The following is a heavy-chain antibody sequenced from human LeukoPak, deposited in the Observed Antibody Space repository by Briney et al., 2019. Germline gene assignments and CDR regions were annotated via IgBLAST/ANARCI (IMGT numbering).Heavy chain of an antibody. CDR3: ARGRAGNYYNHNDY. Sequence: GGSLRLSCAASGFTFSSYAMSWVRQAPGKGLEWVSAISGSGGSTYYADSVKGRFTISRDNSKNTLYLQMNSLRAEDTAVYYCARGRAGNYYNHNDYWGQGTLVTVSS. CDR1: GFTFSSYA. J-gene: IGHJ4*01. V-gene: IGHV3-23*01. CDR2: ISGSGGST. D-gene: IGHD3-10*01.